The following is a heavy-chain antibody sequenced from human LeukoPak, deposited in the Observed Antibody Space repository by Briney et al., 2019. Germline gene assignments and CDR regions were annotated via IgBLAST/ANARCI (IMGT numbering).Heavy chain of an antibody. CDR3: ARDGKNGGFDP. J-gene: IGHJ5*02. CDR1: GFTFSSYT. V-gene: IGHV3-48*04. D-gene: IGHD1-14*01. CDR2: VSSSGSTI. Sequence: GGSLRLSCAASGFTFSSYTMNWVRQAPGKGLEWVSYVSSSGSTIYYVDSVKGRFTISRDNAKNSLYLQMNSLRAEDTAVYYCARDGKNGGFDPWGQGTLVTVSS.